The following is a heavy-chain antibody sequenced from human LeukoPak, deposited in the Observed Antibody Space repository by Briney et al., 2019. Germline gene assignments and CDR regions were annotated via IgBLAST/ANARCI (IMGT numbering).Heavy chain of an antibody. J-gene: IGHJ4*02. Sequence: PGGSLRLSCAASGFTFNTYVIHWVRQAPGKGLEWVAVSSTTGALKIYPDSVKGRFTISRDNSKNTLYLQMDSLRVEDTAMYYCARDPVVGGPDYFDYWGQGTLVTVSS. V-gene: IGHV3-30-3*01. CDR3: ARDPVVGGPDYFDY. CDR2: SSTTGALK. CDR1: GFTFNTYV. D-gene: IGHD6-19*01.